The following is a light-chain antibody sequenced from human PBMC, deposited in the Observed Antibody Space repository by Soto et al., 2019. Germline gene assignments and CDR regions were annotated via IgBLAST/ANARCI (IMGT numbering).Light chain of an antibody. CDR2: GNT. J-gene: IGLJ2*01. Sequence: QLVLTQPPSVSGAPGQRVTISCTGSSSNIGAGYDVHWYQQLPGTAPKLLVHGNTDRPSGVPDRFSGSKPGTSASLAITGLQAEDEADYYCQSYDSSLSGWLFGGGTKLTVL. CDR3: QSYDSSLSGWL. CDR1: SSNIGAGYD. V-gene: IGLV1-40*01.